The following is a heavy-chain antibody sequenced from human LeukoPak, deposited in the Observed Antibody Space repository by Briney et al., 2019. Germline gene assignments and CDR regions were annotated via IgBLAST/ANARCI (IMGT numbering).Heavy chain of an antibody. V-gene: IGHV4-39*07. CDR3: AREVYYSDTAGYYDF. Sequence: SETLSLTCTVSGGSISSSDYYWGWIRQPPGKGLEWIGIIYSSGSTYYNPSLKSQVTISVDTSKNQFSLNLRSVTAADTAVYYCAREVYYSDTAGYYDFWGQGTLVTVSS. D-gene: IGHD3-22*01. CDR1: GGSISSSDYY. J-gene: IGHJ4*02. CDR2: IYSSGST.